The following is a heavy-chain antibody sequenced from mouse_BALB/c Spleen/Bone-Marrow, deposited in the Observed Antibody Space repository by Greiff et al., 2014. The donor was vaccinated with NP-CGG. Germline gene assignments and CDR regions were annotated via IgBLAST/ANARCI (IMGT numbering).Heavy chain of an antibody. D-gene: IGHD3-1*01. CDR1: GYAFSTYW. V-gene: IGHV1-80*01. CDR2: IYPGVGDT. J-gene: IGHJ2*01. CDR3: ARVGFSFDY. Sequence: VQLQQSGAELVRPGSSVKISCKASGYAFSTYWMNWVKQRPGQGLEWIGQIYPGVGDTNYNEKFKGKATLAADKSSSTASIQLSSLTSEDSAVYFCARVGFSFDYWGQGTTLTVSS.